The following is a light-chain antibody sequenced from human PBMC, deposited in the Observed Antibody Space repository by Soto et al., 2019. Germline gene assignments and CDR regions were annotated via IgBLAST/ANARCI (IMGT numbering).Light chain of an antibody. J-gene: IGLJ3*02. CDR2: EVN. V-gene: IGLV2-23*02. CDR1: SSDVGSYNL. Sequence: QSALTQPASVSGSLGQSITISCTGTSSDVGSYNLVSWYQQLPGKAPKLIIYEVNERPSGISDRFSGSKSGNTASLTISGLQGEYEADYYCCSHVGSSMLLFGGGTKVTVL. CDR3: CSHVGSSMLL.